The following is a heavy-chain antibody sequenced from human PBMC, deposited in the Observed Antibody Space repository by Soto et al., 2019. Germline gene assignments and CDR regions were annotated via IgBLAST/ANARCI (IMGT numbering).Heavy chain of an antibody. CDR3: ARGAFIAEDQSDCFAP. V-gene: IGHV4-39*01. Sequence: QVPLQESGPGLVRPSETLSLTCSVSGGSITSPNYFWGWVRRAPGRGPEWIGNICYNWRTYYRPALQSRVTLSVDTSRNQVSLRLASVTAADTAIYYCARGAFIAEDQSDCFAPWGHGTLVTLSS. CDR2: ICYNWRT. D-gene: IGHD3-3*02. CDR1: GGSITSPNYF. J-gene: IGHJ5*02.